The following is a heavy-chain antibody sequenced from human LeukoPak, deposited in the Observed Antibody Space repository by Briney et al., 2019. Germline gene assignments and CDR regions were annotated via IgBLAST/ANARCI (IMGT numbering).Heavy chain of an antibody. D-gene: IGHD2-15*01. CDR2: IYYSGST. J-gene: IGHJ5*02. V-gene: IGHV4-39*01. Sequence: PSETLSLTCTVSGGSISSSSYYWGWIRQPPGKGLEWIGTIYYSGSTYYNPSLKSRVTISVDTSKNQFSLKLSSVTAADTAVYYCARSTPDGWFDPWGRGTLVTVSS. CDR3: ARSTPDGWFDP. CDR1: GGSISSSSYY.